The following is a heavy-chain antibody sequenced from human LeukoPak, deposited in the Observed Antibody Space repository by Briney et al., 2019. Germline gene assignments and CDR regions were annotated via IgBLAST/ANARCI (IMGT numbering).Heavy chain of an antibody. J-gene: IGHJ4*02. CDR2: INPNSGGT. Sequence: RASVKVSCKASGYTFTGYYMHWVRQAPGQGLEWMGRINPNSGGTNYAQKFQGRVTMTRDTSISTAYMELSRLRSDDTAVYYCARSKRSGSQVYFDYWGQGTLVTVSP. CDR3: ARSKRSGSQVYFDY. V-gene: IGHV1-2*06. CDR1: GYTFTGYY. D-gene: IGHD1-26*01.